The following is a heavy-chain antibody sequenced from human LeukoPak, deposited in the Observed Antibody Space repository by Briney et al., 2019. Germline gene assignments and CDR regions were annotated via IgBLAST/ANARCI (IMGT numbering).Heavy chain of an antibody. J-gene: IGHJ4*02. D-gene: IGHD3-22*01. CDR1: GYSFTNYW. CDR2: IYPGDSDT. V-gene: IGHV5-51*01. CDR3: ARFYYDSSGYYPHDY. Sequence: GESLKISCKGSGYSFTNYWIGWVRQMPGKGPEWMGIIYPGDSDTRYSPSFQGQVTISADKSISTAYLQWSSLKASDTAMYYCARFYYDSSGYYPHDYWGQGTLVTVSS.